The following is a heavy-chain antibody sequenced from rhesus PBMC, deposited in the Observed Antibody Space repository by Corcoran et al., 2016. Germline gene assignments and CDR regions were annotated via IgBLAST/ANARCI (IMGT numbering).Heavy chain of an antibody. J-gene: IGHJ4*01. D-gene: IGHD5-36*02. V-gene: IGHV4-80*01. CDR1: GGSFSGYW. CDR2: FDGKLGTT. CDR3: SRGNNYRSYSTH. Sequence: QVQLQESGPGLVNSSETLSLTCAVPGGSFSGYWWNWIRQSPGKGLEWSGGFDGKLGTTNSNPSLKSRVTISTDASKNQFSLNLFSVTAADTAVYYCSRGNNYRSYSTHWGQGVLVTVST.